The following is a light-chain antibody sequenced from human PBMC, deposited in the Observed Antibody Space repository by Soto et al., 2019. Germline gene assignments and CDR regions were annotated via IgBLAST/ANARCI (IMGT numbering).Light chain of an antibody. J-gene: IGKJ2*01. CDR1: QTISTG. Sequence: DIQMTQSPSTLSASVGDRVTLTCRASQTISTGLAWYQQKPGKAPKLLIYGASSLQTGVPSRFSGSGSGTEFTRTISSLQPDDFATYYCQQYNSYSYTFGQGTKLEIK. CDR2: GAS. V-gene: IGKV1-5*01. CDR3: QQYNSYSYT.